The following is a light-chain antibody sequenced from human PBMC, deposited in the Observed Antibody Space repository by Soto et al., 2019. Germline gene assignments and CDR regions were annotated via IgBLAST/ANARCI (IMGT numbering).Light chain of an antibody. CDR3: QQYENSPIT. CDR1: QSLSSNF. CDR2: SAS. J-gene: IGKJ5*01. Sequence: EIVLTQSPGILSLSPGERASLSCGASQSLSSNFLAWYQQKPGQAPRLLMYSASSRATGIPDRFSGTGSETDFTLTINRLEPEDFAVYYCQQYENSPITFGQGTRLEIK. V-gene: IGKV3-20*01.